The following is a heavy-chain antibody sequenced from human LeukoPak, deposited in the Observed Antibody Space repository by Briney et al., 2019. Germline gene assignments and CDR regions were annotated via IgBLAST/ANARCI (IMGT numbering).Heavy chain of an antibody. J-gene: IGHJ4*02. CDR2: INHSGST. CDR3: ARGLSAIVY. Sequence: SETLSLTCAVYGGSFSGYYWSWFRQPPGKGLEWIGEINHSGSTNYNPSLKSRVTISVDTSKNQFSLKLSSVTAADTAVYYCARGLSAIVYWGQGTLVTVSS. D-gene: IGHD2-15*01. V-gene: IGHV4-34*01. CDR1: GGSFSGYY.